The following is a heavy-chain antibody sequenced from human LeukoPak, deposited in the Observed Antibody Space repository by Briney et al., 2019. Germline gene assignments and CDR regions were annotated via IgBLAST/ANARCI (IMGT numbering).Heavy chain of an antibody. CDR1: GYTFTSYY. D-gene: IGHD3-22*01. CDR3: ATEEYYYDSSGPPTFDY. J-gene: IGHJ4*02. V-gene: IGHV1-46*01. Sequence: ASVKVSCKASGYTFTSYYMHWVRQAPGQGLAWMGIINPSGCSTSYAQKFQGRVTMTRDTSTSTVYMELSSLRSEATAVYYCATEEYYYDSSGPPTFDYWGQGTLVTVSS. CDR2: INPSGCST.